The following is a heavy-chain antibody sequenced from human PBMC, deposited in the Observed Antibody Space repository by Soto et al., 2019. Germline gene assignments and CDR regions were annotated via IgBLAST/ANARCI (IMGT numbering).Heavy chain of an antibody. D-gene: IGHD2-2*01. Sequence: QVQLVQSGAEVKKPGSSVKVSCKASGGTFSSYAISWVRQAPGQGLEWMGGIIPIFGTANYAQKFQGRVTITADESTSTAYMELSSLRSEDTAVYYCARSGGYCRSTSCQDYYYYGMDVWGQGTTVTVSS. J-gene: IGHJ6*02. CDR3: ARSGGYCRSTSCQDYYYYGMDV. CDR2: IIPIFGTA. CDR1: GGTFSSYA. V-gene: IGHV1-69*01.